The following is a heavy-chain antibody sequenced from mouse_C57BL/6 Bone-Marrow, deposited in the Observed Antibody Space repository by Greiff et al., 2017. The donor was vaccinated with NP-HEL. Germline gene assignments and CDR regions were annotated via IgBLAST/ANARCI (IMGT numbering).Heavy chain of an antibody. CDR1: GYTFTDYY. D-gene: IGHD1-2*01. Sequence: VQLQQSGPVLVKPGASVKMSCKASGYTFTDYYMNWVKQSHGKSLEWIGVINPYNGGTSYNQKFKGKATLTVDKSSSTAYMELNSLTSEDSAVYYCARTHYGGHFDVWGTGTTVTVSS. CDR2: INPYNGGT. J-gene: IGHJ1*03. CDR3: ARTHYGGHFDV. V-gene: IGHV1-19*01.